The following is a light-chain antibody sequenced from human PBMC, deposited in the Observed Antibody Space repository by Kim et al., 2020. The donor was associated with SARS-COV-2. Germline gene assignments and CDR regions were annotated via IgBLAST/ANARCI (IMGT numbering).Light chain of an antibody. CDR1: QRISSSY. V-gene: IGKV3-20*01. J-gene: IGKJ5*01. Sequence: EIVLTQSPGTLSLSPGERATLSCRASQRISSSYLAWYQQKPGQTPRLLIYGASTRATGIPDRFSGSGSGTDFTLTISRLEPEDFAFYYCQQFDGSPPITFGQGTRLEIK. CDR3: QQFDGSPPIT. CDR2: GAS.